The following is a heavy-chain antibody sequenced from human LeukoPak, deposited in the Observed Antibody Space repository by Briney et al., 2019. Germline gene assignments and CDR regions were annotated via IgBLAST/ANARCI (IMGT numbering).Heavy chain of an antibody. Sequence: ASVKVSCKASGYTFTSYGISWVRQAPGQGLEWMGWISAYNGNTNYAQKLQGRVTMTTDTSTSTAYMELRSLRSEDTAVYYCARGYCSSTSCYTGFIFDYWGQGTLVTVSS. CDR2: ISAYNGNT. D-gene: IGHD2-2*02. V-gene: IGHV1-18*01. CDR3: ARGYCSSTSCYTGFIFDY. J-gene: IGHJ4*02. CDR1: GYTFTSYG.